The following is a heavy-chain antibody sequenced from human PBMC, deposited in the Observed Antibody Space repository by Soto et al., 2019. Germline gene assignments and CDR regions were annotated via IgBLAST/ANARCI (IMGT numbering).Heavy chain of an antibody. J-gene: IGHJ4*02. D-gene: IGHD4-17*01. CDR3: AKEGGDRRFGFDY. CDR1: GFTFSSYA. V-gene: IGHV3-23*01. Sequence: EVQVLESGGGLVQPGGSLRLSCVGSGFTFSSYAMSWVRQAPGKGLEWVSGISGSGGDTYNAESVKGRFTISRDNVKNTLYLQMNSLRAEDTAVYYCAKEGGDRRFGFDYWGQGTLVTVSS. CDR2: ISGSGGDT.